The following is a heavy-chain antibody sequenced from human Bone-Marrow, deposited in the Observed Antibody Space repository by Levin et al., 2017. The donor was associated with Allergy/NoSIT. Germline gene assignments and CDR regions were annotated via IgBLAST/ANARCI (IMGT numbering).Heavy chain of an antibody. V-gene: IGHV3-7*01. Sequence: HAGGSLRLSCAVSEFTFSSYWMGWVRQAPGKGLEWLAKIKQDGSEKHYVDSVKGRFTISRDNAKNSLYLQMNSLRAEDTAVYYCARYASGSYHFDYWGQGTLVTVSS. CDR1: EFTFSSYW. J-gene: IGHJ4*02. CDR2: IKQDGSEK. CDR3: ARYASGSYHFDY. D-gene: IGHD3-10*01.